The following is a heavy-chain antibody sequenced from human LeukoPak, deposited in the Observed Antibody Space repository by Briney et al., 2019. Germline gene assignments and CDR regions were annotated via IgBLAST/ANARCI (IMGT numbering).Heavy chain of an antibody. CDR2: ISSSGVTT. J-gene: IGHJ4*02. CDR1: GFTFSNYA. D-gene: IGHD6-13*01. V-gene: IGHV3-23*01. CDR3: ARVAYGSSWYVDY. Sequence: GGSLRLSCAASGFTFSNYAMTWVRQVPGKGLEWVSVISSSGVTTYSADSVKGRFTISRDNSKNTLYLQMNSLTAEDTAVYYCARVAYGSSWYVDYWGQGNLVTVS.